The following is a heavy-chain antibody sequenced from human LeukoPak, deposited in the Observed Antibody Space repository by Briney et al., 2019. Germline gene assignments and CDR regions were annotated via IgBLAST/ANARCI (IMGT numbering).Heavy chain of an antibody. J-gene: IGHJ4*02. CDR3: ARSITMVRGNFDY. D-gene: IGHD3-10*01. V-gene: IGHV3-30-3*01. CDR2: ISYDGDHK. CDR1: GFTFSSYW. Sequence: GGSLRLSCAASGFTFSSYWMHWVRQAPGKGLEWVAVISYDGDHKYYADSVKGRFTISRDNSKNTLYLQMNSLRAEDTAVYYCARSITMVRGNFDYWGQGTLVTVSS.